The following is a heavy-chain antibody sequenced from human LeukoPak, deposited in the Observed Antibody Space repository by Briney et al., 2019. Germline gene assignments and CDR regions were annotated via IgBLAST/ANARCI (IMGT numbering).Heavy chain of an antibody. Sequence: PGESLRLSCAASGITFRDHYMSWVRQAPGKGLEFVSYISSSGSPLYYADSVKGRFTISRDNAKNSLYLQMNTLRAEDTAVYYCATAFNWNDVFRGNYWGQGILVTVSS. D-gene: IGHD1-1*01. V-gene: IGHV3-11*01. CDR1: GITFRDHY. CDR3: ATAFNWNDVFRGNY. J-gene: IGHJ4*02. CDR2: ISSSGSPL.